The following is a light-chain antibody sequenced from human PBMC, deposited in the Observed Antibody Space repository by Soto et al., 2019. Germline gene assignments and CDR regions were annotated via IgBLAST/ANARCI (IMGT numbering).Light chain of an antibody. CDR3: SSYSSSTTHVL. CDR2: DVT. V-gene: IGLV2-14*03. J-gene: IGLJ2*01. Sequence: QSALTQPASVSGSPGRSVTISCTGSSSDVGDFNYVSWYQRHPGRAPKLIIYDVTNRPSGVSYRFSASKSGRTASLTISGLQAEDEAGYYCSSYSSSTTHVLFGGGTKLTVL. CDR1: SSDVGDFNY.